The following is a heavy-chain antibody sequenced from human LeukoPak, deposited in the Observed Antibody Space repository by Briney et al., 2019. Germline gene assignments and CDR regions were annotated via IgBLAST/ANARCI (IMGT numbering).Heavy chain of an antibody. J-gene: IGHJ4*02. CDR1: GFTFSSYW. CDR2: IKQDGSEK. Sequence: PGGSLRLSCAASGFTFSSYWMSWVRQAPGKGLEWVANIKQDGSEKDYVDSMKGRFTISRDNANNSVYLQVNSLRAEDTAIYYCARIGYSSSSFDYWGQGTLVTVSS. CDR3: ARIGYSSSSFDY. D-gene: IGHD6-13*01. V-gene: IGHV3-7*01.